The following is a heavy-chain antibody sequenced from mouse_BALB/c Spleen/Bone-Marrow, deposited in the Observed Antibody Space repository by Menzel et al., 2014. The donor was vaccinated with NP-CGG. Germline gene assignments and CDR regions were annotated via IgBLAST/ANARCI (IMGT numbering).Heavy chain of an antibody. D-gene: IGHD5-1-1*01. CDR2: IWAGGST. J-gene: IGHJ3*01. Sequence: VQVVESGPGLVAPSQSLSITCTVSGFSLTSYGVHWVRQPPGKGLEWLGVIWAGGSTNYNSALMSRLSISKDNSKSXVFLKMNNLQTDDTAMYYCASLYLFAYWGQGTLVTVSA. CDR1: GFSLTSYG. V-gene: IGHV2-9*02. CDR3: ASLYLFAY.